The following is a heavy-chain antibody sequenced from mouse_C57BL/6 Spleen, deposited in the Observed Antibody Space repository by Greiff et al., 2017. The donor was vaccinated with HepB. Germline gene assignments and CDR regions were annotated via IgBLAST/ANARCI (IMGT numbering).Heavy chain of an antibody. CDR2: IDPSDSYT. D-gene: IGHD1-1*01. CDR1: GYTFTSYW. CDR3: ETPHYYGSSLLDY. Sequence: QVQLKQSGAELVKPGASVKLSCKASGYTFTSYWMQWVKQRPGQGLEWIGEIDPSDSYTNYNQKFKGKATLTVDTSSSTAYMQLSSLTSEDSAVYYCETPHYYGSSLLDYWGQGTTLTVSS. V-gene: IGHV1-50*01. J-gene: IGHJ2*01.